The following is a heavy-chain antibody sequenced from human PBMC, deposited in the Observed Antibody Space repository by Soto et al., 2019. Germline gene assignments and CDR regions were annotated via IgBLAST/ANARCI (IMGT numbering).Heavy chain of an antibody. J-gene: IGHJ6*03. CDR2: IYSGGST. Sequence: GGSLRLSCAASGFTVSSNYMSWVRQAPGKGLEWVSVIYSGGSTYYAESVKGRFTISRHNSKNTLYLQMNSLRAEDTAVYYCARVSAAGPYYYYYYMDVWGKGTTVTVSS. V-gene: IGHV3-53*04. CDR3: ARVSAAGPYYYYYYMDV. D-gene: IGHD6-13*01. CDR1: GFTVSSNY.